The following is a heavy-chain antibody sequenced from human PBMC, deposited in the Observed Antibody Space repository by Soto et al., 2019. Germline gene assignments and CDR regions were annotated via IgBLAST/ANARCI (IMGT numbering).Heavy chain of an antibody. Sequence: QVHLVQSGAEVKRPGASVKVSCKASAYTSTLYGITWVRQAPGQGLEWMGWIRAHNAETKFARKFEARVTMTRNPSSSTVVMDWRTRTSDGTGVYYCPTALGTSGWFDYLGQGTLVTVPS. D-gene: IGHD6-19*01. V-gene: IGHV1-18*01. CDR3: PTALGTSGWFDY. J-gene: IGHJ4*02. CDR2: IRAHNAET. CDR1: AYTSTLYG.